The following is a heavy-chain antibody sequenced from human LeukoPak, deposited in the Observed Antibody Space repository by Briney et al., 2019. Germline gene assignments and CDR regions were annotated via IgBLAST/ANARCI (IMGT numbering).Heavy chain of an antibody. CDR3: ARAQYSSGWCLDY. CDR2: IYYSGST. Sequence: SETLSLTCTVSGGSISSGDYYWSWIRQPPGKGLEWIGYIYYSGSTYYNPSLKSRVTISVDTSKNQFSLTLSSVTAADTAVYYCARAQYSSGWCLDYWGQGTLVTVSS. J-gene: IGHJ4*02. CDR1: GGSISSGDYY. D-gene: IGHD6-19*01. V-gene: IGHV4-30-4*01.